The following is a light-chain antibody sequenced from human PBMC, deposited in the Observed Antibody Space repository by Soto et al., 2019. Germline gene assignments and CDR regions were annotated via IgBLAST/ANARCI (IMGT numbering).Light chain of an antibody. V-gene: IGLV2-23*03. CDR1: RSDVGSYNL. CDR2: EGS. J-gene: IGLJ1*01. Sequence: QSVLTQPASVSRSPGQSITISCTGTRSDVGSYNLVSWYQQHPGKAPKLMIYEGSKRPSGVSNRFSGSKSGNTASLTISGLQAEDEADYYCCSYAGSSTFLFVFGTGTKVTVL. CDR3: CSYAGSSTFLFV.